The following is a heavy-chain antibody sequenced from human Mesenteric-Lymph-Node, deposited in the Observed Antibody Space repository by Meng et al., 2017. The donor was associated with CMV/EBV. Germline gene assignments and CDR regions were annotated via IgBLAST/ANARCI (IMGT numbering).Heavy chain of an antibody. CDR1: GGSISSSY. D-gene: IGHD6-6*01. V-gene: IGHV4-59*01. Sequence: SETLSLTCSVSGGSISSSYWNWIRQPPGQGLEWIGYIYYSGSTNYNPSLRTRVTISVDTSKNQFSLRLNSVTAADTAVYYCARYHISSSDYYYYGMDVWGQGTTVTVSS. CDR2: IYYSGST. CDR3: ARYHISSSDYYYYGMDV. J-gene: IGHJ6*02.